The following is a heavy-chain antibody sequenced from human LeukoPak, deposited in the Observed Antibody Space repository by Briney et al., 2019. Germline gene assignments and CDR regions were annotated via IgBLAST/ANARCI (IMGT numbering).Heavy chain of an antibody. CDR3: ARDPPFIKGSGYAAGYFDY. CDR1: GYTFTSYY. D-gene: IGHD3-22*01. Sequence: ASVKVSCKASGYTFTSYYMHWVRQAPGQGLEWMGIINTSGGSTSYAQKFQGRVTMTRDTSTSTVYMELSSLRSEDTAVYYCARDPPFIKGSGYAAGYFDYWGQGTLVTVSS. V-gene: IGHV1-46*01. J-gene: IGHJ4*02. CDR2: INTSGGST.